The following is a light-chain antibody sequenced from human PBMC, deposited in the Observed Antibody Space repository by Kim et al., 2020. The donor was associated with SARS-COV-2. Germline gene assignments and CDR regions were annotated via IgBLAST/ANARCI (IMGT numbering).Light chain of an antibody. CDR2: GAS. V-gene: IGKV3-20*01. CDR1: QSVKKNY. J-gene: IGKJ4*01. CDR3: QQYGCSRT. Sequence: SPGERATPSCRASQSVKKNYSACHQQTPRPPPRLLIDGASSSATVIPDRLSGSWSGTDFTLTISILEPDDFAYYYWQQYGCSRTFGGGTKVDIK.